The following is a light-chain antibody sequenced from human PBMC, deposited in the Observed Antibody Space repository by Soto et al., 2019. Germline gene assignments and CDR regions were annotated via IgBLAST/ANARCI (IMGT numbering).Light chain of an antibody. V-gene: IGLV1-44*01. CDR2: SDN. CDR1: SSNIGTNT. CDR3: AAWDVSLVV. J-gene: IGLJ2*01. Sequence: QSVLTQPPSASGTPGQRVTISCSGRSSNIGTNTVIWYQQLPGAAPKLLMYSDNQRPSGVPDRFSGSKSGTSASLAISGLQSEEEADYYCAAWDVSLVVFGGGTKLTVL.